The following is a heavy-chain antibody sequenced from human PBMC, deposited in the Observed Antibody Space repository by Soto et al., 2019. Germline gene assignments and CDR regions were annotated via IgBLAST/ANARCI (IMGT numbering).Heavy chain of an antibody. CDR1: GFTLSNYN. CDR2: ITVTSSVI. V-gene: IGHV3-48*02. Sequence: GESLKISCAVSGFTLSNYNMNWVRQAPGKGLEWVSYITVTSSVIRYADSVKGRFTISRDNARNSLSLQMDSLRDEDTAVYYCVRDAAFAFDLWGQGTLVTVSS. CDR3: VRDAAFAFDL. J-gene: IGHJ3*01.